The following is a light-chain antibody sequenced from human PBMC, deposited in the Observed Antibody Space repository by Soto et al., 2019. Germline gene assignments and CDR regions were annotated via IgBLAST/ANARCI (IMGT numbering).Light chain of an antibody. J-gene: IGKJ3*01. Sequence: DIQMTQSPSSLSASVGDRVTITCRASQSISSYLNWYQQKPGKAPKLLIYAASSLQSAVPSSISGSGSGTDFTLTISSLQPQDFATYSCQQSYSTPFTFGPGTKVDIK. V-gene: IGKV1-39*01. CDR1: QSISSY. CDR3: QQSYSTPFT. CDR2: AAS.